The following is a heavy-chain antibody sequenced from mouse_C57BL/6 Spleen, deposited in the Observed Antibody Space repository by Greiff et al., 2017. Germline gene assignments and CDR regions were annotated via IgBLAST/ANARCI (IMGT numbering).Heavy chain of an antibody. CDR1: GYTFTDYE. CDR2: IDPETGGT. CDR3: TRGRVLYWYYDG. V-gene: IGHV1-15*01. Sequence: QVQLQQSGAELVRPGASVTLSCKASGYTFTDYEMHWVKQKPVHGLEWIGAIDPETGGTAYNQKFTGKALLTADKSSSTAYMELRSLTSEDCAVYYSTRGRVLYWYYDGWGSWTTVTGSS. J-gene: IGHJ1*01.